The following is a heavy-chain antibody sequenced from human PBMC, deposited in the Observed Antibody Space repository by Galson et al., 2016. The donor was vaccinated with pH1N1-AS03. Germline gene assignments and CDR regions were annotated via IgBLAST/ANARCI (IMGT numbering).Heavy chain of an antibody. CDR2: IIPMLGTA. V-gene: IGHV1-69*13. CDR3: SREVPSGPREVQGLQNYGMDV. CDR1: GGIFSNYA. J-gene: IGHJ6*02. Sequence: SVKVSCKASGGIFSNYAISWVRQAPGQGLEWMGGIIPMLGTANYAQKFQGRVTITADESTRTAYMELSSLTSEDKAVYYGSREVPSGPREVQGLQNYGMDVWGQGTTVTVSS.